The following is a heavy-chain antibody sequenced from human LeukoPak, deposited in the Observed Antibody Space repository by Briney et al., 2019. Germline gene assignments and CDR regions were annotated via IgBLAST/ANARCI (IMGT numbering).Heavy chain of an antibody. V-gene: IGHV1-69*05. D-gene: IGHD6-19*01. Sequence: GASVKVSCKASGGTFSSYAISWVRQAPGQGLEWMGGIIPIFGTANYAQKFQGRVTITTDESTSTAYMELSRLRSDDTAVYYCARAVSSYSSGWYPPLTDYYGMDVWGQGTTVTVSS. CDR2: IIPIFGTA. CDR3: ARAVSSYSSGWYPPLTDYYGMDV. CDR1: GGTFSSYA. J-gene: IGHJ6*02.